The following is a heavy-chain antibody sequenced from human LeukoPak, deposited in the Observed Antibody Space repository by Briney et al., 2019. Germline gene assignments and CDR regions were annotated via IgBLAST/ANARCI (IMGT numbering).Heavy chain of an antibody. CDR1: GGSISSYY. J-gene: IGHJ4*02. Sequence: SETLSLTCTVSGGSISSYYWSWIRQPPGKGLEWIGYIYYSGSTNYNPSLKSRVTISVDTSKNQFSLKLSSVTAADTAVYYCARDHSSGWFGFDCWGQGTLVTVSS. CDR3: ARDHSSGWFGFDC. CDR2: IYYSGST. V-gene: IGHV4-59*01. D-gene: IGHD6-19*01.